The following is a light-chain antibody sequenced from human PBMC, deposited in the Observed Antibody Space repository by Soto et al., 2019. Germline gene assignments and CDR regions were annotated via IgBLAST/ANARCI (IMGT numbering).Light chain of an antibody. V-gene: IGLV2-14*01. CDR3: TSYTTSSTLV. J-gene: IGLJ1*01. Sequence: QSALTQPASVSGSPGQSITISCTGTSSDVGGYNYVSWYQQYPGKAPKLMIYDVSNRPSGVSNRFSGSKSGNTASLTISGLPAEDEADYYCTSYTTSSTLVFGTGTKLTVL. CDR2: DVS. CDR1: SSDVGGYNY.